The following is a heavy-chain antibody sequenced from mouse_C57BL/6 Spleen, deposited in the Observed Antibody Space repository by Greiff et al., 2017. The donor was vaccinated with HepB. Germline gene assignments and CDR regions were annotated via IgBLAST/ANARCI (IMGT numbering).Heavy chain of an antibody. J-gene: IGHJ1*03. D-gene: IGHD1-1*01. CDR1: GFTFSDYG. CDR3: ATYYYGSSYGYFDV. CDR2: ISSGSSTI. Sequence: EVKLMESGGGLVKPGGSLKLSCAASGFTFSDYGMHWVRQAPEKGLEWVAYISSGSSTIYYADTVKGRFTISRDNAKNTLFLQMTSLRSEDTAMYYCATYYYGSSYGYFDVWGTGTTVTVSS. V-gene: IGHV5-17*01.